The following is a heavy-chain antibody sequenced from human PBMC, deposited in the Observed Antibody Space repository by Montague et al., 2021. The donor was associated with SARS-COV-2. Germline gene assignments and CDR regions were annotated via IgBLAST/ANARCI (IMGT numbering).Heavy chain of an antibody. V-gene: IGHV3-11*05. CDR2: ISSSSSFR. D-gene: IGHD3-3*01. CDR1: GFTFSDYY. J-gene: IGHJ4*02. CDR3: GRARITFFGVVIGPLDY. Sequence: SLRLSCEASGFTFSDYYMSWIRQAPGKGLEWVSYISSSSSFRNYADSXKGRFTISRDNAKNSLYLQMNSLRAEDTAVYFCGRARITFFGVVIGPLDYWGQGTLVTVSS.